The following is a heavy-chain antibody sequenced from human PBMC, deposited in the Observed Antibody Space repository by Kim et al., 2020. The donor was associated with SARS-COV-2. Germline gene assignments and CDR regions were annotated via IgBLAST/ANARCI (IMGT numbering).Heavy chain of an antibody. Sequence: ASVKVSCKASGYTFTSYAMHWVRQAPGQRLEWMGWINAGNGNTKYSQKFQGRVTITRDTSASTAYMELSSLRSEDTAVYYCARSGQVNLWFGELLYGYDYWGQGTLVTVSS. D-gene: IGHD3-10*01. CDR3: ARSGQVNLWFGELLYGYDY. CDR1: GYTFTSYA. J-gene: IGHJ4*02. CDR2: INAGNGNT. V-gene: IGHV1-3*01.